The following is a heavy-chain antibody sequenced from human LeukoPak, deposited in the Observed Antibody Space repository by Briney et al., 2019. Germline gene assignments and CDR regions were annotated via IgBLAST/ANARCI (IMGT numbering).Heavy chain of an antibody. Sequence: SETLSLTCTVSGGSISSSSYYWGWIRQPPGKGLEWIGSIYYSGSTYYNPSLKSRVTISVDTSKNQFSLKLSSVTAADTAVYYCASSDSSGYPYYFDCWGQGTLVTVSS. J-gene: IGHJ4*02. V-gene: IGHV4-39*07. CDR3: ASSDSSGYPYYFDC. CDR1: GGSISSSSYY. CDR2: IYYSGST. D-gene: IGHD3-22*01.